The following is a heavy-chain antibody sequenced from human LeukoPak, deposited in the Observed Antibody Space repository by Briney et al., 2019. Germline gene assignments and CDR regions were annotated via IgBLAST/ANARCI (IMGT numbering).Heavy chain of an antibody. V-gene: IGHV3-23*01. D-gene: IGHD5-12*01. Sequence: QPGGSLRLSCAASGFIFSNFAMTWVRQAPGKGLEWVSGISGSGGSTYYADSVKGRFTISRDNSKNTLYLQMSSLRAEDTAVYYCARYSGHDFPDYYYYYMDVWGKGTTVIVSS. CDR1: GFIFSNFA. CDR3: ARYSGHDFPDYYYYYMDV. CDR2: ISGSGGST. J-gene: IGHJ6*03.